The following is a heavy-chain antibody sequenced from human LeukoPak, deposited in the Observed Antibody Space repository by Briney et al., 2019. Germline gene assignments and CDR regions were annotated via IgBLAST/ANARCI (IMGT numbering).Heavy chain of an antibody. V-gene: IGHV7-4-1*02. CDR3: ARAGYCSAAGCRLWAY. Sequence: ASVKVSCKASGYSFNSQGMNWVRQAPGQGLEWMGWINTDSGNPTYAQGFTGRFVFSLDSSVSTAYLQISSLKPEDTAVYYCARAGYCSAAGCRLWAYWGQGTLVTVSS. CDR1: GYSFNSQG. D-gene: IGHD2-15*01. J-gene: IGHJ4*02. CDR2: INTDSGNP.